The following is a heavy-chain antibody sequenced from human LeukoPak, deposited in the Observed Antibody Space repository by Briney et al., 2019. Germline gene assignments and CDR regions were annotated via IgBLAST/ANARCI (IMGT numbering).Heavy chain of an antibody. D-gene: IGHD3-16*01. CDR2: IKYDASEK. V-gene: IGHV3-7*01. CDR1: GFSVSNYY. CDR3: ASLLGTVTTFDN. J-gene: IGHJ4*02. Sequence: GGSLRLSCAGSGFSVSNYYMNWVRQAPGKGLEWVATIKYDASEKYLVDSVKGRFTISRDNAKQSLYLQLNSLRAEDTAVYYCASLLGTVTTFDNWGQGTLVTVSS.